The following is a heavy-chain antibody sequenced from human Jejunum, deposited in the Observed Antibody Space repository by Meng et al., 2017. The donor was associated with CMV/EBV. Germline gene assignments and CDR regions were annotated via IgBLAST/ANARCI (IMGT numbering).Heavy chain of an antibody. CDR1: GGTFSSFK. CDR2: ITPIFGIV. D-gene: IGHD2-15*01. Sequence: SCEVSGGTFSSFKINWVRRAPGQGLEWVGRITPIFGIVDYAQKFQDRVAITADKSTNTAYMELSSLKFEDTAVYYCARGGAAGMDVWGQGTTVTVSS. V-gene: IGHV1-69*02. CDR3: ARGGAAGMDV. J-gene: IGHJ6*02.